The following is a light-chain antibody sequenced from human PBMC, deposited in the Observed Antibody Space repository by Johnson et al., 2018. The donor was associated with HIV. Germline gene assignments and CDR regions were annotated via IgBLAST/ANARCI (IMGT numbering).Light chain of an antibody. V-gene: IGLV1-51*01. Sequence: QSVLTQPPSVSAAPGQKVTISCSGSSSNIGNNYVSWYQQLPGTAPKLLIYDNNKRPSGIPDRFSGSKYGTSATLGITGLQPADEADYYCGTWDSSLSAGEVFGTGTKVTVL. J-gene: IGLJ1*01. CDR3: GTWDSSLSAGEV. CDR2: DNN. CDR1: SSNIGNNY.